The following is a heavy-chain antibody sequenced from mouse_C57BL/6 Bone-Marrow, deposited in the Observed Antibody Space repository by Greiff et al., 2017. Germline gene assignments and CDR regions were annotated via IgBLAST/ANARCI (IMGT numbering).Heavy chain of an antibody. CDR3: ASRITPYYYAMDY. V-gene: IGHV1-64*01. J-gene: IGHJ4*01. D-gene: IGHD1-1*01. CDR2: IHPNSGST. Sequence: VQLQQPGAELVKPGASVKLSCKASGYTFTSYWMHRVKQRPGQGLEWIGMIHPNSGSTNYNEKFKSKATLTVDKSSSTAYMQLSSLTSEDSAVYYCASRITPYYYAMDYWGQGTSVTVSS. CDR1: GYTFTSYW.